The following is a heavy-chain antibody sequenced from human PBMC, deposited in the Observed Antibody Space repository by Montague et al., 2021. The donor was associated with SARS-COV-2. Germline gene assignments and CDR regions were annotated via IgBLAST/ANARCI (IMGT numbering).Heavy chain of an antibody. CDR1: GFSLSTSGMC. CDR3: ARGYYDILTGYLGAFDI. J-gene: IGHJ3*02. V-gene: IGHV2-70*11. D-gene: IGHD3-9*01. Sequence: LVKPTQTLTLTCTFSGFSLSTSGMCVSWIRQPPGKALEWLARIXXDYDKYYSTSLKTRLTISKDTSKNQVVLTMTNMDPVDTATYYCARGYYDILTGYLGAFDIWGQGTMVTVSS. CDR2: IXXDYDK.